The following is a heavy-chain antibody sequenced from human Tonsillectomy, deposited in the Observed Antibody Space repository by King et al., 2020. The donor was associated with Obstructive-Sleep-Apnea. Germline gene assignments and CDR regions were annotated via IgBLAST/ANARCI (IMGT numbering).Heavy chain of an antibody. D-gene: IGHD6-13*01. CDR2: ISRSSSTV. V-gene: IGHV3-48*04. J-gene: IGHJ4*02. CDR1: GFTFISYS. CDR3: ARDVGIAGADDY. Sequence: VQLVESGGGLVQPGGSLGLSCAASGFTFISYSMTWVRQAPGKGLEWVSYISRSSSTVYYADSVKGRFTISRDDAKNSLYLQMNSLRVEETAVYYCARDVGIAGADDYWGQGTLVTVSS.